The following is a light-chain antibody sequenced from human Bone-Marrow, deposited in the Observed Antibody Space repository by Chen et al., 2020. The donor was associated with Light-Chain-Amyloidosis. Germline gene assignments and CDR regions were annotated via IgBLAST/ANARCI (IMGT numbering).Light chain of an antibody. CDR1: QTISSNY. Sequence: IVLTQSPGTLSLSPGEGANLSYRASQTISSNYLTWYQQKFGQAPRLLIYGSSSRATGIPDRFTGSGSGTDFTLTINRLEPEDFAMYYCQQYGTSPLTFGGGIKVEIK. V-gene: IGKV3-20*01. CDR2: GSS. CDR3: QQYGTSPLT. J-gene: IGKJ4*01.